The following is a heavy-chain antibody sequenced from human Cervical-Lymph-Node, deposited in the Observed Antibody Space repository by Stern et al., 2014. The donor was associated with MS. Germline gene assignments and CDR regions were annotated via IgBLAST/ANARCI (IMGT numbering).Heavy chain of an antibody. Sequence: VQLVQSGGGVVRPGRSLRLSCATSGFTFSRYAVLWVRQAPGKGLGWVAALSYDGSNKFYGDSVKGRFTISRDNSKNTLFLQMNNLRPEDSGVYHCARDRLDGDYVYYYGLDVWGQGTTVTVSS. CDR3: ARDRLDGDYVYYYGLDV. D-gene: IGHD4-17*01. CDR1: GFTFSRYA. CDR2: LSYDGSNK. J-gene: IGHJ6*02. V-gene: IGHV3-30*04.